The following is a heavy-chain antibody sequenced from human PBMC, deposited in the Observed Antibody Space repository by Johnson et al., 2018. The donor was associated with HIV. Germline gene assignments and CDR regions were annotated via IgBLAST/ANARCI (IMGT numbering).Heavy chain of an antibody. J-gene: IGHJ3*02. CDR2: ISSGGNTI. CDR3: ARLRDGYNFDAFDI. Sequence: QVQLVESGGGLVKPGGSLRLFCAASGFTFSDYYMNWIRQTPGKGLEWVSYISSGGNTIYYADSVKGRFTISRDNAKNSLYLQMNSLTAEETALYYCARLRDGYNFDAFDIWGQGTMVTVSS. V-gene: IGHV3-11*04. CDR1: GFTFSDYY. D-gene: IGHD5-24*01.